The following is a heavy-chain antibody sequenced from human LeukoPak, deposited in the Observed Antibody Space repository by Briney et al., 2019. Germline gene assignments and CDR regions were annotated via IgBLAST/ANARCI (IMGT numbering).Heavy chain of an antibody. CDR2: IIPIFGTA. Sequence: SVKVSCKASGGTFSSYAISWVRQAPGQGLEWMGGIIPIFGTAKYAQKFQGRVTITAGESTSTAYMELSSLRSEDTAVYYCARASPYYDYFDYWGQGTLVTVSS. CDR1: GGTFSSYA. CDR3: ARASPYYDYFDY. J-gene: IGHJ4*02. V-gene: IGHV1-69*13. D-gene: IGHD3-3*01.